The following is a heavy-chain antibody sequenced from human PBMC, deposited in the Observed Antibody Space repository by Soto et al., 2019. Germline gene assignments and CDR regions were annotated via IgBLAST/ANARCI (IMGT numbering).Heavy chain of an antibody. CDR1: GYTFSAYY. Sequence: QVQLVESGGDLVKPGGSLRLSCAASGYTFSAYYMIWIRQAPGKGLEWISYIDTSGTKIYYADSVKGRFTNTRDNAKNSLYLEMNSLRDEDTAVYYCASHYDMWSGYLSPVDYWGQGTLVTVSS. CDR3: ASHYDMWSGYLSPVDY. V-gene: IGHV3-11*01. J-gene: IGHJ4*02. CDR2: IDTSGTKI. D-gene: IGHD3-3*01.